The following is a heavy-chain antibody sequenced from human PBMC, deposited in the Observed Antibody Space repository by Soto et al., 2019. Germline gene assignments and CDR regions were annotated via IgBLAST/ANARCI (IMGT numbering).Heavy chain of an antibody. CDR3: AKGRGYCSGGSCYSDY. CDR1: GFTFASYA. V-gene: IGHV3-23*01. Sequence: GGSLRLSCAASGFTFASYAMSWVRQAPGKGLEWVSTISGSGDNTFYADSVRGRFTISRDNSKITLYLQMNSLRAEDTAVYYCAKGRGYCSGGSCYSDYWGQGTLVT. D-gene: IGHD2-15*01. J-gene: IGHJ4*02. CDR2: ISGSGDNT.